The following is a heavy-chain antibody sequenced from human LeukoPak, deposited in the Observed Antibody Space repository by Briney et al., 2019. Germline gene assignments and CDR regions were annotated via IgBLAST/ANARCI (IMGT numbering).Heavy chain of an antibody. V-gene: IGHV3-30*18. CDR3: AKDRGTVVVAATSFDY. J-gene: IGHJ4*02. CDR1: GFTFSSYG. CDR2: ISYDGSNK. Sequence: GRSLRLSCAASGFTFSSYGMHWVRQAPGKGLEWVAVISYDGSNKYYADSVKGRFTISRDNSKNTLYLQMNSLRAEDTAVYYCAKDRGTVVVAATSFDYWGQGTLVTVSS. D-gene: IGHD2-15*01.